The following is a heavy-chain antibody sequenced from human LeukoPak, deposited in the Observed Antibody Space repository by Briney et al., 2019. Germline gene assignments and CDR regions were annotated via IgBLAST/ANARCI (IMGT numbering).Heavy chain of an antibody. CDR1: GFTFDDYG. D-gene: IGHD6-13*01. V-gene: IGHV3-20*04. CDR3: ARVSGSSSLGYYFDY. J-gene: IGHJ4*02. Sequence: PGGSLRLSCAASGFTFDDYGMSWVRPAPGKGLEWVSGNWNGGSTGYADSVKGRFTISRDNAKNSLYLQMNSLRAEDTALYYCARVSGSSSLGYYFDYWGQGTLVTVSS. CDR2: NWNGGST.